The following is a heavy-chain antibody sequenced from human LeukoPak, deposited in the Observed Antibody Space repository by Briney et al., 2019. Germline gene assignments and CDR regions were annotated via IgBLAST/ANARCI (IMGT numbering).Heavy chain of an antibody. V-gene: IGHV3-74*01. CDR3: ARLWDSSSSRHFDY. D-gene: IGHD6-6*01. Sequence: GGSLRLSCAASGFTFSTYWMHWVRQAPGKGLVWVSHINSDESNTNYADSVKGRFTISRDNAKNTLYLQMNNLRAEDTAVYFCARLWDSSSSRHFDYWGQGTLVTVSS. J-gene: IGHJ4*02. CDR1: GFTFSTYW. CDR2: INSDESNT.